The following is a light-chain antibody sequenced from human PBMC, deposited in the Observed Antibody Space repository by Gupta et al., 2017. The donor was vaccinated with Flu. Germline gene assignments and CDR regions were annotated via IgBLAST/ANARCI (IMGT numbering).Light chain of an antibody. CDR1: QSVSSN. CDR2: GSS. CDR3: QQYHNWPRT. Sequence: GERATLSCRAGQSVSSNLTWYQHQPGQAPRLLIYGSSTRATGIPARFSGSRSGTEFTLTISSLQSEDFAVYYCQQYHNWPRTFGQGTKVEIK. V-gene: IGKV3-15*01. J-gene: IGKJ1*01.